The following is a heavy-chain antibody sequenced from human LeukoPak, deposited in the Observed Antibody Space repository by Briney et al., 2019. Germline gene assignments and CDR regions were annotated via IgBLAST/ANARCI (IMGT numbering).Heavy chain of an antibody. J-gene: IGHJ6*02. V-gene: IGHV5-51*01. CDR3: ARQVSLDSSSWSPYYYGMDV. CDR1: GYSFTINW. D-gene: IGHD6-13*01. CDR2: IYPGDSDT. Sequence: GESLKISCKGSGYSFTINWIGWVRQVPGKGLEWMGIIYPGDSDTRYSPSFQGQVTISADKSISTAYLQWSSLKASDTAMYYCARQVSLDSSSWSPYYYGMDVWGQGTTVTVSS.